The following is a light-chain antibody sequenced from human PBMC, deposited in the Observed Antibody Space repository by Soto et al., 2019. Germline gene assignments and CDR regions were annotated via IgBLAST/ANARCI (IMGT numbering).Light chain of an antibody. CDR1: SSDVGGYNF. V-gene: IGLV2-14*03. Sequence: QSVLTQPASVSGSPGQSITISCTGTSSDVGGYNFVSWYQQHPGKAPILMISDVTNRPSGVSNRFSGSKSGTTASLPISGLQAEDEADYYCSSYTSSTALYVFGTGTKLTVL. J-gene: IGLJ1*01. CDR3: SSYTSSTALYV. CDR2: DVT.